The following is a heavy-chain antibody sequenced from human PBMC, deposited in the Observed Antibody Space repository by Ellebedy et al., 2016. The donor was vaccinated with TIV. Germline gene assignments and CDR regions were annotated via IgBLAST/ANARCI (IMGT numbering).Heavy chain of an antibody. CDR2: IYYSGST. J-gene: IGHJ5*02. CDR3: ASPPIAAAGTDWFDP. D-gene: IGHD6-13*01. Sequence: MPSETLSLTCTVSGGSISSSSYYWVWIRQPPGKGLEWIGSIYYSGSTYYNPSLKSRVTISVDTSKNQFSLKLSSVTAADTAVYYCASPPIAAAGTDWFDPWGQGTLVTVSS. V-gene: IGHV4-39*07. CDR1: GGSISSSSYY.